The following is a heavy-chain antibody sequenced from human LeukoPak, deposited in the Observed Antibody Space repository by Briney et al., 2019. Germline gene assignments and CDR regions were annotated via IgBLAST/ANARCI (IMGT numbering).Heavy chain of an antibody. D-gene: IGHD3-3*01. J-gene: IGHJ4*02. CDR3: ARENYGVVIN. V-gene: IGHV4-31*03. CDR1: GGSISSGGYY. CDR2: IYYSGST. Sequence: SQTLSLTCTVSGGSISSGGYYWSWIRQHPGKGLEWSGYIYYSGSTYYNPSLKSRVAISVDTSKNQFSLKLSSVTAADTAVYYCARENYGVVINWGQGTLVTVSS.